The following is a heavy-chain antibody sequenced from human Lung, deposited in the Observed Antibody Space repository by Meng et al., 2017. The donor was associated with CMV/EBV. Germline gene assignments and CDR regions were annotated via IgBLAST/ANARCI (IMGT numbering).Heavy chain of an antibody. V-gene: IGHV4-4*02. CDR1: GASITTHNW. CDR3: LRRSGGSV. Sequence: QVQVRESGPGVVKPSDTLSLTGSCSGASITTHNWWAWVGQPTGKGLEWIGEIPHRGSSADNPSLKSRVSMSIDKSKNQFSLKLTSVTAADTAVYHCLRRSGGSVWGQGTLVTVSS. J-gene: IGHJ1*01. CDR2: IPHRGSS. D-gene: IGHD3-10*01.